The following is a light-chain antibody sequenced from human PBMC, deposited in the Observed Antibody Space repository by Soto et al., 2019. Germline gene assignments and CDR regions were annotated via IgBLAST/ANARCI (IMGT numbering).Light chain of an antibody. CDR3: GSNEWT. J-gene: IGKJ1*01. V-gene: IGKV3-20*01. Sequence: EIVLTQSPATLSLSPGXRATLXCXASQSISSPFLAWYQQKPGQAPRLFIHGASSRATGIPDRFSGSGSGTDFTLTISRLEPEDFAXYYXGSNEWTFGQGTKVE. CDR1: QSISSPF. CDR2: GAS.